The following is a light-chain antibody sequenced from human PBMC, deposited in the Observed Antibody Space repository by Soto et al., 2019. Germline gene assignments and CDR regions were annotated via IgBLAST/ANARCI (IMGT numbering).Light chain of an antibody. Sequence: DIQMTQSPSSLSASVGDRVTITCRASQSISNYLNWYQQKPGKAPKLLIYAASSMQSGGPSRFSGIGSETDFTLTISSLQPDDSATYYCQQSFSPLWTFGQGTKVEV. CDR2: AAS. CDR1: QSISNY. CDR3: QQSFSPLWT. J-gene: IGKJ1*01. V-gene: IGKV1-39*01.